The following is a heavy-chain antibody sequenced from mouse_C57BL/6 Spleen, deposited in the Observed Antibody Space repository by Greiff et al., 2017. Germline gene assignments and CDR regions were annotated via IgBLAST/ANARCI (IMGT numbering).Heavy chain of an antibody. D-gene: IGHD2-1*01. Sequence: QVQLQQPGAELVKPGASVKLSCKASGYTFTSYWMHWVKQRPGQGLEWIGMIHPNSGSTNYNEKFKSKATLTADKSSSTVYMELSRLTSEDSAVYFCARHEELPWYFDVWGTGTTVTVSS. CDR1: GYTFTSYW. J-gene: IGHJ1*03. CDR2: IHPNSGST. V-gene: IGHV1-64*01. CDR3: ARHEELPWYFDV.